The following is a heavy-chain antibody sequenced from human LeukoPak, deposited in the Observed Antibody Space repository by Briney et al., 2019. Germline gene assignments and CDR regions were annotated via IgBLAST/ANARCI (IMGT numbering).Heavy chain of an antibody. CDR2: INPNSGGT. J-gene: IGHJ5*02. D-gene: IGHD6-19*01. V-gene: IGHV1-2*02. CDR3: ARPSGVQWLVRDWFDP. Sequence: ASVKVSCKASGYTFTGYYMHWVRQAPGQGLEWMGWINPNSGGTNYAQKFQGRVTMTRDTSISTAYMELSRLRSDDTAVYYCARPSGVQWLVRDWFDPWGQGTLVTVSS. CDR1: GYTFTGYY.